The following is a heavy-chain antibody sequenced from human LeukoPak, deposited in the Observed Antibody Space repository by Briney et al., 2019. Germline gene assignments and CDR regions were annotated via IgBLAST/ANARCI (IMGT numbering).Heavy chain of an antibody. V-gene: IGHV4-34*01. J-gene: IGHJ4*02. Sequence: SETLSLTCAVYGGSFSGYYWSWIRQPPGKGLEWIGEINHSGSTNYNPSLESRVTISVDTSKNQFSLKLSSVTAADTAVYYCARETWSSTFFDYWGQGTLVTVSS. CDR2: INHSGST. CDR3: ARETWSSTFFDY. D-gene: IGHD6-6*01. CDR1: GGSFSGYY.